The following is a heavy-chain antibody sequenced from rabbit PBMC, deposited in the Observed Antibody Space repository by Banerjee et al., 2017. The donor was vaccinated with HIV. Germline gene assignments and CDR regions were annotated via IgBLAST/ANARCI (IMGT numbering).Heavy chain of an antibody. Sequence: QEQLEESGGDLVKPGASLTLTCKASGFSFSSGYHMCWVRQAPGKGLEWIACIYVGSSGSTYYATWAKGRFTISKTSSTTVTLQMTSLTAADTATYFCARGYGDVAGYGYANLWGPGTLVTVS. CDR1: GFSFSSGYH. CDR2: IYVGSSGST. V-gene: IGHV1S45*01. D-gene: IGHD6-1*01. CDR3: ARGYGDVAGYGYANL. J-gene: IGHJ4*01.